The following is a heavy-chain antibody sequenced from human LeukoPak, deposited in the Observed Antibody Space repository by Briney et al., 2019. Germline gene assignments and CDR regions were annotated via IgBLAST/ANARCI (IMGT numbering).Heavy chain of an antibody. J-gene: IGHJ4*02. CDR3: ARGARREYSSSSFDY. D-gene: IGHD6-6*01. CDR1: GYTFTSYG. Sequence: ASVKVSCKASGYTFTSYGISWVRQAPGQGLEWMGWISAYNGNTNYAQKFQGRVTITADESTSTAYMELSSLRSEDTAVYYCARGARREYSSSSFDYWGQGTLVTVST. CDR2: ISAYNGNT. V-gene: IGHV1-18*01.